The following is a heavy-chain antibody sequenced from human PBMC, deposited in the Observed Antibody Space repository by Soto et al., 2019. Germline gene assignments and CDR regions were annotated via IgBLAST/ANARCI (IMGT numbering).Heavy chain of an antibody. CDR2: ISGSGGTT. J-gene: IGHJ4*02. Sequence: EVQVLESGGALVQPGGSLRLSCAASGFTFSNYAMSWVRQAPGKGLEWVSSISGSGGTTYYADSVKGRLTLSRDNSKNTLYLQMNSLRFEDTAVYYCAKNNMGYYLDYWGQGTLVTVSS. CDR3: AKNNMGYYLDY. D-gene: IGHD3-10*01. CDR1: GFTFSNYA. V-gene: IGHV3-23*01.